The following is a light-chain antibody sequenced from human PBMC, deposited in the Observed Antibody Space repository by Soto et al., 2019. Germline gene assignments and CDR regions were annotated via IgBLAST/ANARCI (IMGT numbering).Light chain of an antibody. CDR2: SNT. Sequence: QSVLTQPPSVSGTPGQGVTISCSGGSSNIATNYVYWYQLLPGTAPNLVIFSNTIRPPRVPDRFSGSKSGASASLVISGLRSEDEADYFCASWDVTLFGWVFGGGTKLTVL. CDR1: SSNIATNY. J-gene: IGLJ3*02. V-gene: IGLV1-47*02. CDR3: ASWDVTLFGWV.